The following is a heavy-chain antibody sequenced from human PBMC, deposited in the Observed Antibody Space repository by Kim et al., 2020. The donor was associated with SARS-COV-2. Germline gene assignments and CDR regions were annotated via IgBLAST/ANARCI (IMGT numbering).Heavy chain of an antibody. V-gene: IGHV3-53*01. J-gene: IGHJ6*01. CDR3: SRDAVWSGTYYHYGLDV. Sequence: VGSLRLSCAASGFTVRDSHMSWVRQAPGKGLVWVSVIYAGGNADYADSVKARFTISRDTSQNTVYLQMNNLRAEDTAMYYCSRDAVWSGTYYHYGLDVGG. D-gene: IGHD3-10*01. CDR1: GFTVRDSH. CDR2: IYAGGNA.